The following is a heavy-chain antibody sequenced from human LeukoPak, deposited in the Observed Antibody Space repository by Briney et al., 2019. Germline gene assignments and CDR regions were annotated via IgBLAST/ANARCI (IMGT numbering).Heavy chain of an antibody. D-gene: IGHD3-22*01. CDR3: AIMHGYYDGSGYWVQ. CDR2: ITPNADRT. J-gene: IGHJ1*01. Sequence: GGSLRLSCAASGFTFGSYGMSWVRQAPGKGLEWVSFITPNADRTSYADSVEGRLTISRDNPRNTLYMQMNSLRDEDTAIYYCAIMHGYYDGSGYWVQWGQGTLVTVSS. CDR1: GFTFGSYG. V-gene: IGHV3-23*01.